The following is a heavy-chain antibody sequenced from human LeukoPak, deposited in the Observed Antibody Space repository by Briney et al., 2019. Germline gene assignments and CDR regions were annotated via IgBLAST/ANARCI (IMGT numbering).Heavy chain of an antibody. J-gene: IGHJ6*02. Sequence: PGGSLRLSCAASGFTFSSYGMHWVRQAPGKGLEWVAVIWYDGSNKYYADSVKGRFTISRDNSKNMLYLQMNSLRAEDTAVYYCARDPPMTYYDFWSGPYGMDVWGQGTTVTVSS. CDR1: GFTFSSYG. CDR3: ARDPPMTYYDFWSGPYGMDV. CDR2: IWYDGSNK. D-gene: IGHD3-3*01. V-gene: IGHV3-33*01.